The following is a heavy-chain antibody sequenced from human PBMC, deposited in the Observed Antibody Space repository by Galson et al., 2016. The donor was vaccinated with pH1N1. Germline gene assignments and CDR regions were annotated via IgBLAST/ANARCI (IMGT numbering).Heavy chain of an antibody. CDR3: AHKVYGDYANWFDP. CDR1: GFSLSTSGVG. V-gene: IGHV2-5*02. J-gene: IGHJ5*02. D-gene: IGHD4-17*01. Sequence: PALVKPTQTLTLTCTFSGFSLSTSGVGAGWIRQPPGKALEWLALIYWDDNKRYSPSLKSRPTITKDTSKNQVVLTMTNMDPVDTATYYCAHKVYGDYANWFDPWGQGTLVTVSS. CDR2: IYWDDNK.